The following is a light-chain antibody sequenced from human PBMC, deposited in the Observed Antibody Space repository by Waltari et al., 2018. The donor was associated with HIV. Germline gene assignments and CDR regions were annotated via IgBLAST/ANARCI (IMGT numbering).Light chain of an antibody. CDR3: QQLNSYPYT. Sequence: DIQLTQSPSFLSASVVHRVTITCRASQGISSYLAWYQQKPGKAPKLLIYASSTLQSGVPSRFSGSGSGTEFTLTVSSLQPEDFATYYCQQLNSYPYTFGPGTKLEI. J-gene: IGKJ2*01. CDR2: ASS. CDR1: QGISSY. V-gene: IGKV1-9*01.